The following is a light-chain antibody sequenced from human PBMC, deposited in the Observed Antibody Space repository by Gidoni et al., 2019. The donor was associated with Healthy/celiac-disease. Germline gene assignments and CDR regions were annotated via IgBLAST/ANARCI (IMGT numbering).Light chain of an antibody. CDR1: QGISSY. Sequence: AIRMTQSPSSFSASTGDRVTLTCRASQGISSYLAWYQQKPGKAPKLLIYAASTLQSGVPSRFRGSGSGTDFTLTISCLQSEDFVTYYCQQYYSYPRTFGQXTKLEIK. CDR2: AAS. CDR3: QQYYSYPRT. V-gene: IGKV1-8*01. J-gene: IGKJ2*01.